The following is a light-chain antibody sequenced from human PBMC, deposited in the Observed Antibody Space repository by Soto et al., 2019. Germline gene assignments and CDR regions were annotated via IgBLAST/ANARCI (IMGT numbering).Light chain of an antibody. J-gene: IGLJ3*02. V-gene: IGLV2-14*01. CDR3: SSYTTTTAWV. Sequence: QSVLTQPASVSGSPGQSITISCTGSSSDVGAYRYVSWFQQHPGRAPKLIIYEVSNRPSGVSDRFSGPKSGNTASLTISGLKAEDEADYHCSSYTTTTAWVFGGGTKLTVL. CDR2: EVS. CDR1: SSDVGAYRY.